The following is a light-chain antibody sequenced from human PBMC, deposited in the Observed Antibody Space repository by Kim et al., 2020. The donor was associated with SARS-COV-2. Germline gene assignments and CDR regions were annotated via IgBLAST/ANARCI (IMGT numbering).Light chain of an antibody. CDR1: GSDVVSYKF. CDR2: EVS. J-gene: IGLJ1*01. Sequence: SFTISCTGTGSDVVSYKFVSWYQQHPGKAPKLMIYEVSKRPSGVSNRFSGSKSGNTASLTISGLQAEDEADYYCCSYAGSSTSPYVFGTGTKVTVL. V-gene: IGLV2-23*02. CDR3: CSYAGSSTSPYV.